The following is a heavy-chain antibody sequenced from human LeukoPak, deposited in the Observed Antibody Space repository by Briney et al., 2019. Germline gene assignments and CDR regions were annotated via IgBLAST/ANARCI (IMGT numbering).Heavy chain of an antibody. CDR1: GFTFSIND. D-gene: IGHD2-21*02. Sequence: GGSLRLSCAASGFTFSINDMHWVRQATGEGLEWVSGIGTNGDTYYSGSVKGRFTISRDDAKNSLYLQMNSLRAGDTAVYYCARDRRVTNYYYNGMDVWGQGTTVTVSS. CDR3: ARDRRVTNYYYNGMDV. V-gene: IGHV3-13*01. J-gene: IGHJ6*02. CDR2: IGTNGDT.